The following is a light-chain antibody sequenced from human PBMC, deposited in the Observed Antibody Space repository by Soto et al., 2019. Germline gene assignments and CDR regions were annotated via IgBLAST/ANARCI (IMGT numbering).Light chain of an antibody. CDR2: KAS. J-gene: IGKJ3*01. Sequence: DIQMTQSPSTLSASVGDRVTITCRASQSISSWLAWYQQKPGKAPKLLIYKASSLESGVPSRFSGSGSGTEFTFTFSSLQPDDFATYYCQQYNSYSFGPGTKVDIK. CDR3: QQYNSYS. V-gene: IGKV1-5*03. CDR1: QSISSW.